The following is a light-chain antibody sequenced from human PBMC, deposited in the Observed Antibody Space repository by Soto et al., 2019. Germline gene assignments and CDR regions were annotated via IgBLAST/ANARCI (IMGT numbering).Light chain of an antibody. Sequence: QSALTQPASVSGSPGQSISISCTGTSSDVGSYNHVSWYQQHPGKSPKLMIYDVSNRPSGVSNRFSGSKSGNTASLTISGLQAEDEADYYCSSYAGSSTWVFGAGTKLTVL. V-gene: IGLV2-23*02. CDR3: SSYAGSSTWV. J-gene: IGLJ3*02. CDR2: DVS. CDR1: SSDVGSYNH.